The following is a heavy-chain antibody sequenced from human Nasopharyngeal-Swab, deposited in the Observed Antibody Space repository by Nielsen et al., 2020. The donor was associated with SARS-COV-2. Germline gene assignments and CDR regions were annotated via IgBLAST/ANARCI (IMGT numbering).Heavy chain of an antibody. J-gene: IGHJ6*03. CDR1: GGTFSSYA. V-gene: IGHV1-69*13. CDR3: ARLPGIAAAGRERYYYYYMDV. D-gene: IGHD6-13*01. Sequence: SVKVSCEASGGTFSSYAISWVRQAPGQGLEWMGGIIPIFGTANYAQEFQGRVTITADESTSTAYMELSSLRSEDTAVYYCARLPGIAAAGRERYYYYYMDVWGKGTTVTVSS. CDR2: IIPIFGTA.